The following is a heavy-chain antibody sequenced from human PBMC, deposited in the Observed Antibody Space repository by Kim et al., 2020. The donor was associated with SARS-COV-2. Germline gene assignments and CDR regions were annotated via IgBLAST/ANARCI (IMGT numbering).Heavy chain of an antibody. J-gene: IGHJ4*02. CDR3: ARDQVGCSSTSCSFPSWSY. D-gene: IGHD2-2*01. V-gene: IGHV1-69*13. Sequence: SVKVSCKASGGTFSSYAISWVRQAPGQGLEWMGGIIPIFGTANYAQKFQGRVTITADESTSTAYMELSSLRSEDTAVYYCARDQVGCSSTSCSFPSWSYWGQGTLVTVSS. CDR1: GGTFSSYA. CDR2: IIPIFGTA.